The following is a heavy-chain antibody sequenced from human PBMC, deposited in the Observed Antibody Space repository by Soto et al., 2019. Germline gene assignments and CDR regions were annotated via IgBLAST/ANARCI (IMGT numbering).Heavy chain of an antibody. CDR2: IIPIFGTA. J-gene: IGHJ4*02. Sequence: VKVSCKASGGTFSSYAISWVRQAPGQGLEWMGGIIPIFGTANYAQKFQGRVTITADESTSTAYMELSSLRSEDTAVYYCARYQDFWSGPYFDYWGQGTLVTVSS. CDR1: GGTFSSYA. D-gene: IGHD3-3*01. CDR3: ARYQDFWSGPYFDY. V-gene: IGHV1-69*01.